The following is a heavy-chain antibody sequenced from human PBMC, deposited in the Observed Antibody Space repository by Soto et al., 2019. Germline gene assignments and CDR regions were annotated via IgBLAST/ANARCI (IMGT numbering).Heavy chain of an antibody. CDR3: AKSTRQYGDRVSFDY. D-gene: IGHD4-17*01. CDR1: GVNFGAWW. Sequence: GGSLRLSCAVSGVNFGAWWVNWVRQVPGKGLEWVSCISASGGSTYYADSVKGRSTISRDNSQNTLYLQMSGLRAEDTAVYYCAKSTRQYGDRVSFDYWGQGSLVTVSS. J-gene: IGHJ4*02. V-gene: IGHV3-23*01. CDR2: ISASGGST.